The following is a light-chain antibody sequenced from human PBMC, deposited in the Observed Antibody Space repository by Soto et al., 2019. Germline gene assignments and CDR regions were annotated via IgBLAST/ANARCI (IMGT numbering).Light chain of an antibody. CDR1: STDFVSYNR. Sequence: QSALTQTPSVSGSPGQSVTISCTGTSTDFVSYNRVSWYQQPPGTAPKLMIYEVSKRPSGVPDRISGSKSDTSASLAITGLQAEDEADYYCQSYDSSLSGWVFGGGTKLTVL. CDR3: QSYDSSLSGWV. CDR2: EVS. J-gene: IGLJ3*02. V-gene: IGLV2-18*02.